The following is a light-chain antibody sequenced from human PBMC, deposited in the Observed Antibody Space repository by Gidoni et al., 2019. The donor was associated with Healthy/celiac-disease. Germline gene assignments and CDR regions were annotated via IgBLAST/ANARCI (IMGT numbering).Light chain of an antibody. J-gene: IGKJ1*01. Sequence: EIVMTQSPANLSVSPGKSATLSCRASQSVSSNLPWYQQKPGQAPRLLIYGASTRATGIPARFSGSGSGTEFTLTISSLQSEDFAVYYCQQYNNWPPWTFGQGTKVEIK. CDR3: QQYNNWPPWT. V-gene: IGKV3-15*01. CDR1: QSVSSN. CDR2: GAS.